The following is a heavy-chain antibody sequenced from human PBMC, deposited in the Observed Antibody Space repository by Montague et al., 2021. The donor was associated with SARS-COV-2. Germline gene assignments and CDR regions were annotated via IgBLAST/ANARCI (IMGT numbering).Heavy chain of an antibody. CDR1: GVSVSNDINY. D-gene: IGHD3-22*01. J-gene: IGHJ5*02. Sequence: SETLSLTCSMSGVSVSNDINYWAWIRQPPGKGLEWIGSVYSNGGTYTNPSLSSRLSTSVDTSNSQFSLTLSSVTAADTAIYYCARHVNYYDSRSYLPWGQGAHVTVSS. V-gene: IGHV4-39*01. CDR2: VYSNGGT. CDR3: ARHVNYYDSRSYLP.